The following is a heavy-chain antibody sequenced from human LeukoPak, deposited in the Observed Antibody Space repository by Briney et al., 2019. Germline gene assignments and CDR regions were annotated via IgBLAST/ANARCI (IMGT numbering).Heavy chain of an antibody. D-gene: IGHD6-19*01. J-gene: IGHJ4*02. CDR1: GYTFTSYG. CDR3: AQGRLGSGWYVLHY. CDR2: ISAYNGNT. V-gene: IGHV1-18*01. Sequence: ASVKVSCKASGYTFTSYGISWVRQAPGQGLEWMGWISAYNGNTNYAQKLQGRVTMTTDTSTSTAYMGLRRLRSDDTAVYYCAQGRLGSGWYVLHYWGQGTLVTVSS.